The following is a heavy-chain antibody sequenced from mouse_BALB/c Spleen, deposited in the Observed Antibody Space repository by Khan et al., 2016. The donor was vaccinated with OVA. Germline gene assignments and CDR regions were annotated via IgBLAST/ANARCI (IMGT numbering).Heavy chain of an antibody. CDR3: GREWGDWLLY. J-gene: IGHJ3*01. CDR1: GYTFTDYN. V-gene: IGHV1-77*01. D-gene: IGHD2-2*01. Sequence: QVQLKESGAELARPGTSVKLSCKASGYTFTDYNINWVKQRTGQGLEWIGEIYPGSGNTYYSEKFKGKATLTSDKSSSTAYMQLSSLTSEDSAVYFCGREWGDWLLYWGQGTLVTVSA. CDR2: IYPGSGNT.